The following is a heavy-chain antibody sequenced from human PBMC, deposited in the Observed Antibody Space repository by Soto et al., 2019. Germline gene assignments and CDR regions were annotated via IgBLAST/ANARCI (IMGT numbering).Heavy chain of an antibody. D-gene: IGHD3-10*01. J-gene: IGHJ6*03. CDR1: GYTFTSYD. Sequence: GASVKVSCKASGYTFTSYDINWVRQATGQGLEWMGWMNPNSGNTGYAQKFQGRVTMTRNTSISTAYMELSSLRSEDTAVYYCARGRFYYGSGPKVTYYYYYYMDVWGKGTTVTVSS. CDR2: MNPNSGNT. V-gene: IGHV1-8*01. CDR3: ARGRFYYGSGPKVTYYYYYYMDV.